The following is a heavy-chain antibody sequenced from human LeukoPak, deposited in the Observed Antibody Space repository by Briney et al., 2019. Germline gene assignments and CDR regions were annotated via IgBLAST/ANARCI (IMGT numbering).Heavy chain of an antibody. D-gene: IGHD4-17*01. CDR1: GGSISSYY. CDR2: IYYSGRT. J-gene: IGHJ5*02. Sequence: PSETLSLTCTVSGGSISSYYWSWIRQPPGKGLEWIGYIYYSGRTNYNPSLKSRVTISVDTSKSQFSLKLSSVTAADTAVYYCARKGHDYGDYGDWFDPWGQGTLVTVSS. V-gene: IGHV4-59*01. CDR3: ARKGHDYGDYGDWFDP.